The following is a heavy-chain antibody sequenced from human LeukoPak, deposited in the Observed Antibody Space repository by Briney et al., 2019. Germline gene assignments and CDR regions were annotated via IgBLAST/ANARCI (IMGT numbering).Heavy chain of an antibody. CDR1: GFTFSSYA. J-gene: IGHJ3*02. CDR3: AKVRVGAFDI. Sequence: GGSLRLSCAASGFTFSSYAMSWVRQAPGKGLEWVSAISGSGGSTYYADSVKGRFTTSRDNSKNALYLQMNSLRAEDTAVYYCAKVRVGAFDIWGQGTMVTVSS. D-gene: IGHD3-10*01. CDR2: ISGSGGST. V-gene: IGHV3-23*01.